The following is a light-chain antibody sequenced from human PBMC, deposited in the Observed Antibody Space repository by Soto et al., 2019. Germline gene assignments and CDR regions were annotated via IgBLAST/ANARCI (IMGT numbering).Light chain of an antibody. Sequence: EIVLTQSPGTLSLSPGERATLSCGASQSVSRNFLAWYQQKPGQAPRLLIYGASNRATGIPDRFSGSGSGTDFTLTISRLEPEDFAVYYCQQFGSSSYTFGQGNKLDIK. CDR3: QQFGSSSYT. CDR2: GAS. J-gene: IGKJ2*01. V-gene: IGKV3-20*01. CDR1: QSVSRNF.